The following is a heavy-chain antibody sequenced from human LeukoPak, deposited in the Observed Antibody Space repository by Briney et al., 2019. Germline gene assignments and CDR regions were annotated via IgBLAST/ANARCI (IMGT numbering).Heavy chain of an antibody. J-gene: IGHJ4*02. V-gene: IGHV3-23*01. D-gene: IGHD5-18*01. CDR2: ISGSGGST. CDR1: GFTFSSYA. CDR3: AKDLTGYSYGDFDY. Sequence: GGSLRLSCAASGFTFSSYAMSWVRQAPGKGLEWVSAISGSGGSTYYADSVKGRFTISRDNSKNTLYLQMNSLRAEDAAVYYCAKDLTGYSYGDFDYWGQGTLVAVSS.